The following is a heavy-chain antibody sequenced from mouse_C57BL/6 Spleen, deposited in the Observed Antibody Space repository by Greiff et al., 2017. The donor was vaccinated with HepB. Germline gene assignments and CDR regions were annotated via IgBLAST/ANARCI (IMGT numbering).Heavy chain of an antibody. Sequence: VQLQQSGPELVKPGASVKIPCKASGYTFTDYNMDWVKQSHGKSLEWIGDINPNNGGTIYNQKFKGKATLTVDKSSSTAYMELRSLTSEDTAVYYCARRDGHYYGSSHAMDYWGQGTSVTVSS. CDR1: GYTFTDYN. V-gene: IGHV1-18*01. CDR2: INPNNGGT. D-gene: IGHD1-1*01. CDR3: ARRDGHYYGSSHAMDY. J-gene: IGHJ4*01.